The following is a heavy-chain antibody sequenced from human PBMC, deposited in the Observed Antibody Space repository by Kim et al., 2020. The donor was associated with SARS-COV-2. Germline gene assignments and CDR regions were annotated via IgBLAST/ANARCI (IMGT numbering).Heavy chain of an antibody. CDR3: ARGMAARGAFDI. Sequence: NYAQKFQGRVTITADESTSTAYMELSSLRSEDTAVYYCARGMAARGAFDIWGQGTMVTVSS. V-gene: IGHV1-69*01. J-gene: IGHJ3*02. D-gene: IGHD6-6*01.